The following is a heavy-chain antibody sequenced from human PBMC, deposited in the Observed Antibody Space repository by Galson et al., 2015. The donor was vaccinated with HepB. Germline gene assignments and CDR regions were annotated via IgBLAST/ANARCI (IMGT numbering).Heavy chain of an antibody. J-gene: IGHJ6*02. CDR3: ARDLKGETGMDV. CDR2: FNPKSGDT. V-gene: IGHV1-2*02. Sequence: SVKVSCKASGYTFTDYFMHWVRQAPGQGLEWMGWFNPKSGDTKYVEKFQGRVTMTRDTSISTAYMEMSRLTSDDTAVYYCARDLKGETGMDVWGQGTTVTVSS. CDR1: GYTFTDYF. D-gene: IGHD3-16*01.